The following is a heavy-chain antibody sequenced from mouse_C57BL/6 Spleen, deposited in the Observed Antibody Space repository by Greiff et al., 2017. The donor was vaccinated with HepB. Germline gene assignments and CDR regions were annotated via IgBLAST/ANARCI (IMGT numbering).Heavy chain of an antibody. CDR3: ARGGDYDGTGYAMDY. CDR1: GYAFTNYL. CDR2: INPGSGGT. Sequence: VQLQQSGAELVRPGTSVKVSCKASGYAFTNYLIEWVKQRPGQGLEWIGVINPGSGGTNYNEKFKGKATLTADKSSSTAYMQLSSLTSEDSAVYFCARGGDYDGTGYAMDYWGQGTSVTVSS. D-gene: IGHD2-4*01. V-gene: IGHV1-54*01. J-gene: IGHJ4*01.